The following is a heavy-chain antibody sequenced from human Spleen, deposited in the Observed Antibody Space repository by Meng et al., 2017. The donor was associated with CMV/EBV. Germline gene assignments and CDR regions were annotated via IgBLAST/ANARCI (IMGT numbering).Heavy chain of an antibody. Sequence: SETLSLTCTVSGGSISSYYWSWIRQPPGKGLEWIGYIYYTGSTSYNPSLKSRIAISVNTSKNHFSLRLRSVTAADTAVYYCAKMDRYDFWMDVWGQGTTVTVSS. V-gene: IGHV4-59*01. CDR1: GGSISSYY. CDR3: AKMDRYDFWMDV. J-gene: IGHJ6*02. D-gene: IGHD3-3*01. CDR2: IYYTGST.